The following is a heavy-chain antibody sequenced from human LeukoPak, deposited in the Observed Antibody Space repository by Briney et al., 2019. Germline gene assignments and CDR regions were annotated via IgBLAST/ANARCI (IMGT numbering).Heavy chain of an antibody. CDR2: IWYDGSNK. Sequence: GGSLRLSCAASGFTFSSYDMHWVRQAPGKGLEWVAVIWYDGSNKYYADSVKGRFTISRDNSKNTLYLQMNSLRAEDTAVYYCARDSYYRSGSYYNFWGQGTLVTVSS. J-gene: IGHJ4*02. V-gene: IGHV3-33*01. CDR1: GFTFSSYD. CDR3: ARDSYYRSGSYYNF. D-gene: IGHD3-10*01.